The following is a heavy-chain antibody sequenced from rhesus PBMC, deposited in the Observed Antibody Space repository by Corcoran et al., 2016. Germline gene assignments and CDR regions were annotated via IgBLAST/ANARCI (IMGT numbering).Heavy chain of an antibody. CDR1: GFTFDDYA. D-gene: IGHD2-33*01. CDR2: ISWRGGST. Sequence: EVQLVESGGGVVQPGGSLRLSFAASGFTFDDYALHWVRQAPGKGLEWVSGISWRGGSTYYADSVKVQFTNSRDNAKNSLYLQMGSLRAEDTALYDCARESGSGYVDYWGQGVLVTVSS. V-gene: IGHV3-201*01. J-gene: IGHJ4*01. CDR3: ARESGSGYVDY.